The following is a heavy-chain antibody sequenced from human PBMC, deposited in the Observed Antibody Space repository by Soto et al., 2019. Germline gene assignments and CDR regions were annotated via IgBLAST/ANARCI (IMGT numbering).Heavy chain of an antibody. CDR3: ARNDYDYVWESPGGDAFDV. D-gene: IGHD3-16*01. CDR1: GGSISNDYY. V-gene: IGHV4-30-4*01. Sequence: QVQLQESGPGLVKPSQTLSLTCTVSGGSISNDYYWNWIRQPPGKGLEWIGSIYNSGSTYYNPSLKSRVTISIDTSKNQFSLKLTSVTAADTAVYYCARNDYDYVWESPGGDAFDVWGQGTMVTVSS. J-gene: IGHJ3*01. CDR2: IYNSGST.